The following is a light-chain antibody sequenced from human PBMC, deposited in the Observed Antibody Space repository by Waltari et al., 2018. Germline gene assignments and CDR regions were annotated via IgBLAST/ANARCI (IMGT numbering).Light chain of an antibody. CDR1: ESLLFSNGKTY. Sequence: DIVMTQTPLSLSVTPGQPASISCKSSESLLFSNGKTYMYWFLQRPGQSPQLLIYEVSSRLSGVPDRFSGSGSGTEFTLKISRVEAEDVGIYYCMQGIHLPLTFGGGTKVEIK. J-gene: IGKJ4*01. V-gene: IGKV2-29*02. CDR2: EVS. CDR3: MQGIHLPLT.